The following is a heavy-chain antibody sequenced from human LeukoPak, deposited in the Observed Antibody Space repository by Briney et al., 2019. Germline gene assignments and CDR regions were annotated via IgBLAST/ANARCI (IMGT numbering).Heavy chain of an antibody. D-gene: IGHD6-13*01. J-gene: IGHJ3*02. V-gene: IGHV3-23*01. Sequence: GGSLRLSCAASGFTFSSYAMCWVRQAPGKGLEWASAISGSGGSTYYAGSVKGRFTISRDNSKNTLYLQMNSLRAEDTAVYYCAKSKSSSWYSAFDIWGQGTMVTVSS. CDR3: AKSKSSSWYSAFDI. CDR2: ISGSGGST. CDR1: GFTFSSYA.